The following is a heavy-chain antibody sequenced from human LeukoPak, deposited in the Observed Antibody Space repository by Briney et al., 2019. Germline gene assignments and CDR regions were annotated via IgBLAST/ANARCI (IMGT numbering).Heavy chain of an antibody. CDR3: AKELYYYDTTGHRGDYFDS. J-gene: IGHJ4*02. CDR2: ISTSSSTI. D-gene: IGHD3-22*01. Sequence: PGGSLRLSCAASGFTFSSYSMNWVRQAPGKGLEWVSHISTSSSTIYYADSVKGRFTISRDNNKDSLFLQMNSLRTEDTALYYCAKELYYYDTTGHRGDYFDSWGQGTLVTVSS. V-gene: IGHV3-48*04. CDR1: GFTFSSYS.